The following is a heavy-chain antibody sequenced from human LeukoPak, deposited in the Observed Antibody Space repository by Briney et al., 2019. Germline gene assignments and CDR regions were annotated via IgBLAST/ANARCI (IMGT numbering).Heavy chain of an antibody. J-gene: IGHJ4*02. CDR3: ARPGGYCSGGSCGPHDY. D-gene: IGHD2-15*01. CDR1: GFTFSTYA. CDR2: ISGSGGST. V-gene: IGHV3-23*01. Sequence: GGSLRLSCAASGFTFSTYAMTWVRQAPGKGLEWVSVISGSGGSTYYADSVKGRFTISRDNSKNTLYLQMNSLRAEDTAVYYCARPGGYCSGGSCGPHDYWGQGTLVTVSS.